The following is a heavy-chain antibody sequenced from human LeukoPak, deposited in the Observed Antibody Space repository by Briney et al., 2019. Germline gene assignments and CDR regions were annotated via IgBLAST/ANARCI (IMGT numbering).Heavy chain of an antibody. D-gene: IGHD6-6*01. J-gene: IGHJ6*04. CDR2: INHSGST. Sequence: SPSETLSLTCTVSGGSISSGSYYWSWIRQPAGKGLEWIGEINHSGSTNYNPSLKSRVTISVDTSKNQFSLKLSSVTAEDTAVYYCARDLSRQGGLDVWGKGTTVTVSS. V-gene: IGHV4-61*10. CDR3: ARDLSRQGGLDV. CDR1: GGSISSGSYY.